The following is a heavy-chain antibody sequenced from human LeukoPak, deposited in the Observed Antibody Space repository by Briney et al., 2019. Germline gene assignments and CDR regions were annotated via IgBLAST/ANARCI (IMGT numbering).Heavy chain of an antibody. V-gene: IGHV4-31*03. J-gene: IGHJ3*02. CDR2: IYYSGST. CDR1: GGSISSGTYY. Sequence: SQTLSLTYTVSGGSISSGTYYWSWIRQHPGKGLEWIGYIYYSGSTSYNPSLKSRVTISVDTSKNQFSLKLSSVTAADTAMYYCARDLSNYDYIWGSYRATDAFDIWGQGTMVTVSS. CDR3: ARDLSNYDYIWGSYRATDAFDI. D-gene: IGHD3-16*02.